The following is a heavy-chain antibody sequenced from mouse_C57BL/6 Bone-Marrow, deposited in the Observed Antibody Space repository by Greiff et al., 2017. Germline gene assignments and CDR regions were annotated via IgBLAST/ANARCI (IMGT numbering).Heavy chain of an antibody. CDR1: GYTFTSYW. Sequence: QVQLQQPGAELVMPGASVKLSCKASGYTFTSYWMHWVKQRPGQGLEWIGEIDPSDSYTNYNQKFKGKSTLTVDKSSSTAYMQLSSLTSEDSAVYYCARGDGYYGFAYWGQGTLVTVSA. V-gene: IGHV1-69*01. CDR3: ARGDGYYGFAY. J-gene: IGHJ3*01. D-gene: IGHD2-3*01. CDR2: IDPSDSYT.